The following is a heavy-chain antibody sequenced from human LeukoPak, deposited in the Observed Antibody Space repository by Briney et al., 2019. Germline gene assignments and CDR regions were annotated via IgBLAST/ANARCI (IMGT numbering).Heavy chain of an antibody. CDR2: INHSGST. Sequence: SETLSLTCAVYGGSFSGYYWSWIRQPPGKGLEWIGEINHSGSTNYNPSLKCRVTISVDTSKNQFSLKLSSVTAADTAVYYCARGRYYDSRFDYWGQGTLVTVSS. V-gene: IGHV4-34*01. J-gene: IGHJ4*02. CDR1: GGSFSGYY. D-gene: IGHD3-22*01. CDR3: ARGRYYDSRFDY.